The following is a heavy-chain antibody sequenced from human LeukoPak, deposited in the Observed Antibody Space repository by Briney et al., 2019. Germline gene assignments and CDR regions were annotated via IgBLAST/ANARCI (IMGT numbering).Heavy chain of an antibody. D-gene: IGHD3-10*02. J-gene: IGHJ6*04. Sequence: GGSLRLSCAASVFTFSSYEMNWVRQAPGKGLEWVSYISSSGSTIYYADSVKGRFTISRDNAKNSLYLQMNSLRAEDTAVYYCAELGITMIGGVWGKGTTVTVSS. CDR1: VFTFSSYE. V-gene: IGHV3-48*03. CDR2: ISSSGSTI. CDR3: AELGITMIGGV.